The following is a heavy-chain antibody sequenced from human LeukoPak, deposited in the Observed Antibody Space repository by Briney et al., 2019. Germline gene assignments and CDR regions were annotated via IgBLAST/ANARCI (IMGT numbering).Heavy chain of an antibody. D-gene: IGHD6-19*01. Sequence: SETLSLTCTESGGSFSSGGYYWGRIRQPPGKGLEWIATMYCGSTYYNQSLKSRVTISVDTSKNQFSLNLSSVTAADTAVYYCARDRPNLAGILDYWGQGTLVTVSS. CDR3: ARDRPNLAGILDY. J-gene: IGHJ4*02. V-gene: IGHV4-39*07. CDR1: GGSFSSGGYY. CDR2: MYCGST.